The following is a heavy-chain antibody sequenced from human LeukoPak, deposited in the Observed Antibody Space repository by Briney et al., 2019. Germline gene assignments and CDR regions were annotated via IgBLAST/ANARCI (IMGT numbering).Heavy chain of an antibody. Sequence: SVKVSCKASGGTFSSYAISWVRQAPGQGLEWMGGIIPIFGTANYAQKFQGRVTITADESTSTAYMELSSLRSEDTAVYYCARGNLGAVAGSRPFDPWGQGTLVTVSS. J-gene: IGHJ5*02. V-gene: IGHV1-69*13. CDR2: IIPIFGTA. CDR1: GGTFSSYA. D-gene: IGHD6-19*01. CDR3: ARGNLGAVAGSRPFDP.